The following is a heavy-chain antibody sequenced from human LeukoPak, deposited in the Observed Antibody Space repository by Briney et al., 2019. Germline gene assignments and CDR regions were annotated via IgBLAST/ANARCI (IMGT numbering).Heavy chain of an antibody. CDR1: GFTFSSYS. D-gene: IGHD6-19*01. CDR2: ISSSSGTI. J-gene: IGHJ5*02. CDR3: ARDSAGFDH. Sequence: PGGSLRLSCAASGFTFSSYSMNWVRQAPGKGLEWVSYISSSSGTIYYADSVKGRFTISRDNAKNSLYLQMNSLRAEDTAVYYCARDSAGFDHWGQGTLVTVSS. V-gene: IGHV3-48*04.